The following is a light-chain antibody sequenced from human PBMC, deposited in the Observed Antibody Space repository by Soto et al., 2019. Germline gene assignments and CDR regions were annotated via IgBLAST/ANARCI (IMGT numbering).Light chain of an antibody. CDR1: QSISPC. CDR3: QQYNSYPLT. V-gene: IGKV1-5*03. J-gene: IGKJ1*01. CDR2: KAS. Sequence: DIQMTQSPSTLSSSVGYRFAITCLASQSISPCLAWYQQKPGTAPKVLIYKASTLKSGVPSRFSGSGSGTEFTLTISSLQPEDSATYYCQQYNSYPLTFGQGTKVDIK.